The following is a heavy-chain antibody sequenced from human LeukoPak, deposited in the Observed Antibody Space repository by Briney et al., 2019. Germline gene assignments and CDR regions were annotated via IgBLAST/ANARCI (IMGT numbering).Heavy chain of an antibody. CDR1: GYSISSGYY. CDR2: IYHSGIT. J-gene: IGHJ3*02. D-gene: IGHD4-23*01. V-gene: IGHV4-38-2*02. Sequence: SETLSLTCTLPGYSISSGYYWGWIWQPPGKGLEWIAIIYHSGITYYNPSLKSRVTISVDTSKNQFSLKLSSVTAADTAVYYCARAPTVVRADAFDIWGQGTMVTVSS. CDR3: ARAPTVVRADAFDI.